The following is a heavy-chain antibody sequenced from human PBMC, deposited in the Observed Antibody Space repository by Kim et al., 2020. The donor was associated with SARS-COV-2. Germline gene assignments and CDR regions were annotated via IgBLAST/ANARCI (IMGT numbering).Heavy chain of an antibody. CDR3: ARGAEGDYVWGSYRYTTAFDI. D-gene: IGHD3-16*02. CDR1: GGTFSSYA. Sequence: SVKVSCKASGGTFSSYAISWVRQAPGQGLEWMGGIIPIFGTANYAQKFQGRVTITADESTSTAYMELSSLRSEDTAVYYCARGAEGDYVWGSYRYTTAFDIWGQGTMVTVSS. J-gene: IGHJ3*02. CDR2: IIPIFGTA. V-gene: IGHV1-69*13.